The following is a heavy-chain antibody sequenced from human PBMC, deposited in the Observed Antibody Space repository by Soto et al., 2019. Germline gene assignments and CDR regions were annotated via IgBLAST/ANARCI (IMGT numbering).Heavy chain of an antibody. D-gene: IGHD6-13*01. Sequence: GGSLRLSCAASGFTFSSYAMSWVRQAPGKGLEWVSAISGSGGSTYYADSVKGRFTISRDNSKNTLYLQMNSLRAEDTAVYYCARSPRSSSSYDYFDYWGQGTLVTVSS. CDR3: ARSPRSSSSYDYFDY. CDR2: ISGSGGST. J-gene: IGHJ4*02. V-gene: IGHV3-23*01. CDR1: GFTFSSYA.